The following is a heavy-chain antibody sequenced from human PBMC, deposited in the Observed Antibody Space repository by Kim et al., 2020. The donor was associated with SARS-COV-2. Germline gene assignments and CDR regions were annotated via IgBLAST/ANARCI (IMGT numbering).Heavy chain of an antibody. CDR3: ARHDGYNWGEYYYYGMDV. Sequence: GESLKISCKGSGYSFTSYWIGWVRQMPGKGLEWMGIIYPGDSDTRYSPSFQGQVTISADKSISTAYLQWSSLKASDTAMYYCARHDGYNWGEYYYYGMDVWGQGTTVTVSS. CDR1: GYSFTSYW. CDR2: IYPGDSDT. D-gene: IGHD5-12*01. V-gene: IGHV5-51*01. J-gene: IGHJ6*02.